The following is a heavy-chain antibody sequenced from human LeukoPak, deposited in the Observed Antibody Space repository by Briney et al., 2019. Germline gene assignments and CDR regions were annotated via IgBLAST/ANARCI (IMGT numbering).Heavy chain of an antibody. CDR2: ISWNSGSI. Sequence: GGSLRLSCAASGFTFDDYAMHWVRQAPGKGLEWVSGISWNSGSIGYADSVKGRFTISRDNAKNSLYLQMNSLRAEDTALYYCAKDPYDILTGYYYHWGQGTLVTVSS. V-gene: IGHV3-9*01. J-gene: IGHJ5*02. CDR1: GFTFDDYA. CDR3: AKDPYDILTGYYYH. D-gene: IGHD3-9*01.